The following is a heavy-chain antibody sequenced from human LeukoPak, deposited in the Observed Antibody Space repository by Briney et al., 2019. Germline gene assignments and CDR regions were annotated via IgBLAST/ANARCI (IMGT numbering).Heavy chain of an antibody. D-gene: IGHD2-2*01. V-gene: IGHV1-24*01. Sequence: ASVKVSCKLSGYSGIELDMHWVRQAPGKGLEWMGGFDREDGGTIYARKFQGRVTMTEDTSTDTAYMELSSLRSEDTAVYYCATAGQYCSSTSCYDAFDIWGQGTMVTVSS. J-gene: IGHJ3*02. CDR1: GYSGIELD. CDR2: FDREDGGT. CDR3: ATAGQYCSSTSCYDAFDI.